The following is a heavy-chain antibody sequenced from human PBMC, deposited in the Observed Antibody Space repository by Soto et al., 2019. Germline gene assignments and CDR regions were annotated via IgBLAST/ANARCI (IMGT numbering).Heavy chain of an antibody. V-gene: IGHV3-33*01. CDR2: IWSDGSNK. D-gene: IGHD6-25*01. Sequence: GGSLRLSCVTSGFSFSGHAIHWVRQAPGKGLEWVAQIWSDGSNKYYGDSVRGRFTISRDNSESTAYLQLNSLRAEDTAVYYCARDGQSAAPYGLDVWGQGTTVTVSS. CDR1: GFSFSGHA. J-gene: IGHJ6*02. CDR3: ARDGQSAAPYGLDV.